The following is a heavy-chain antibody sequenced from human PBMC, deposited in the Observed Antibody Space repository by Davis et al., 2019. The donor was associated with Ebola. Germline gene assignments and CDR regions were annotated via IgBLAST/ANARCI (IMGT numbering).Heavy chain of an antibody. Sequence: PSETLSLTCTVPGGSISHGGSYWTWIRQHPGKGLEWIGYIYYSGSTYYKPSLKSRVTISLDTSKNQFSLNLYSVTAADTAVYYCARDLRYDSSGYDYYFYMDVWGKGTTVTVSS. V-gene: IGHV4-31*03. CDR1: GGSISHGGSY. CDR3: ARDLRYDSSGYDYYFYMDV. D-gene: IGHD3-22*01. J-gene: IGHJ6*03. CDR2: IYYSGST.